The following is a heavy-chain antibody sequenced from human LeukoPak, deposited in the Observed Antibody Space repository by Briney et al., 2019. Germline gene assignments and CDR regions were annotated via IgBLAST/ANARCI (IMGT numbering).Heavy chain of an antibody. CDR2: IYPGDSDT. V-gene: IGHV5-51*01. D-gene: IGHD3-22*01. J-gene: IGHJ4*02. CDR1: GYSFANYW. Sequence: GESLKISCQGSGYSFANYWIAWVRQMPGKGLEWMGMIYPGDSDTRYSPSFQGQVTISADKSISTAYLQWSSLKASDTAMFYCARRWLYDSSGYPYHFDYWGQGTLVTVSS. CDR3: ARRWLYDSSGYPYHFDY.